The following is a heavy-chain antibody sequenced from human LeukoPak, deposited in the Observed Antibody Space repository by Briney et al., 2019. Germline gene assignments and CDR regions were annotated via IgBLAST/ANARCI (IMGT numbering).Heavy chain of an antibody. D-gene: IGHD3-22*01. CDR1: GFTVRSNY. J-gene: IGHJ4*02. CDR2: IYSGGNT. CDR3: ARTQYYDSSDTLTY. Sequence: GGSLRLSCAASGFTVRSNYMSWVRQAPGKGLEWVSVIYSGGNTYYADSVKGRFTISRDNSKNTLYLQMNSLRAEDTAVYYCARTQYYDSSDTLTYWGQGTLVTVSS. V-gene: IGHV3-53*05.